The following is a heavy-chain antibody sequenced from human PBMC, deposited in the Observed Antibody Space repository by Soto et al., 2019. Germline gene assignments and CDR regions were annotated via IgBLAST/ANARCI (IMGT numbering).Heavy chain of an antibody. J-gene: IGHJ5*02. Sequence: SETLSLTCTVSGGSISSGGYYWSWIRQHPGKGLEWIGYIYYSGSTYYNPPLKSRVTISVDTSKNQFYLKLSSVTAADTAVYYCARGGAAAGYNWFDPWGQGTLVTVSS. CDR3: ARGGAAAGYNWFDP. CDR1: GGSISSGGYY. V-gene: IGHV4-31*03. D-gene: IGHD6-13*01. CDR2: IYYSGST.